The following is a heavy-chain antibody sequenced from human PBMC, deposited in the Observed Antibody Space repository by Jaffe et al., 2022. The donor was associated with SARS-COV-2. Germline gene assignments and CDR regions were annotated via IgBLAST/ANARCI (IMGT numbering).Heavy chain of an antibody. CDR2: ISYDGSNK. J-gene: IGHJ3*02. CDR1: GFTFSSYA. V-gene: IGHV3-30-3*01. D-gene: IGHD5-18*01. CDR3: ARGRNLLQLWPPEGAFDI. Sequence: QVQLVESGGGVVQPGRSLRLSCAASGFTFSSYAMHWVRQAPGKGLEWVAVISYDGSNKYYADSVKGRFTISRDNSKNTLYLQMNSLRAEDTAVYYCARGRNLLQLWPPEGAFDIWGQGTMVTVSS.